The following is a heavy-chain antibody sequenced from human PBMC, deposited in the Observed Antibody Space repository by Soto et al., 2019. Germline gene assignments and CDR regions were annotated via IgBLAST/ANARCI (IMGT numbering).Heavy chain of an antibody. J-gene: IGHJ4*02. Sequence: ASVKVSCKASGGTFSSYAISWVRQAPGQGLEWMRGIITICGTANYAQKFQGRVTITADKSTSTAYMELSSLRSEDTAVYYCAREREREYSSSSDYYFDYWGQGTLLTVSS. CDR1: GGTFSSYA. V-gene: IGHV1-69*06. CDR2: IITICGTA. D-gene: IGHD6-6*01. CDR3: AREREREYSSSSDYYFDY.